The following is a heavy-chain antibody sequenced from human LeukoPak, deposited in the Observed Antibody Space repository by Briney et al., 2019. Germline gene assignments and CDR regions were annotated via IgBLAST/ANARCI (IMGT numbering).Heavy chain of an antibody. CDR2: ISAYNGNT. CDR3: ARGGPGYCSSTSCYAGGDY. D-gene: IGHD2-2*01. CDR1: GYTFTSYG. V-gene: IGHV1-18*04. Sequence: GASVEVSCKASGYTFTSYGISWVRQAPGQGLEWMGWISAYNGNTNYAQKLQGRVTMTTDTSTSTAYMELRSLRSDDTAVYYCARGGPGYCSSTSCYAGGDYWGQGTLVTVSS. J-gene: IGHJ4*02.